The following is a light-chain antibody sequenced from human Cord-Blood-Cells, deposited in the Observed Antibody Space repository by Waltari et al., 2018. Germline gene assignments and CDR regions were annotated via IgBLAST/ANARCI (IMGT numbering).Light chain of an antibody. CDR1: QSVSSY. J-gene: IGKJ4*01. V-gene: IGKV3-11*01. CDR2: DAS. CDR3: QQRSNWLLT. Sequence: EIVLTQSPATLSLSPGERATLSCRASQSVSSYLAWYQQKPGQAPRLLIYDASNRATVIPARFSGSGSGTDFTLTISSLEPEDCAVYYCQQRSNWLLTFGGGTKVEIK.